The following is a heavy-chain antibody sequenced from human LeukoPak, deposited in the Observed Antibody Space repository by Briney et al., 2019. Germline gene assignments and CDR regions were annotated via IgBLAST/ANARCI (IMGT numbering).Heavy chain of an antibody. CDR1: GGSFSDYY. J-gene: IGHJ4*02. CDR3: ARKQLVPLAQSFDY. Sequence: SETLSLTCAVYGGSFSDYYWSWIRQPPGKGLEWIGEINHSGSTNYNPSLNSRVTISVDTFKNQFSLKLNSLTAADTAVYYCARKQLVPLAQSFDYWGQGTLVTVSS. D-gene: IGHD6-6*01. CDR2: INHSGST. V-gene: IGHV4-34*01.